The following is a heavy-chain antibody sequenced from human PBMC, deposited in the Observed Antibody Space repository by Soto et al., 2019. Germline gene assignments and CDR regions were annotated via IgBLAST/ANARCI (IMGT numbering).Heavy chain of an antibody. V-gene: IGHV1-2*02. CDR2: INPNSGGT. Sequence: ASVKVSCKASGYTFTGYYIHWVRQAPGQGLEWMGWINPNSGGTNYARKFQGRVTRTRDTSISTAYMGLSRLRSDDTAVYYCARSLYYYDSSGPLGYYGMDVWGQGTRVTVSS. CDR3: ARSLYYYDSSGPLGYYGMDV. D-gene: IGHD3-22*01. J-gene: IGHJ6*02. CDR1: GYTFTGYY.